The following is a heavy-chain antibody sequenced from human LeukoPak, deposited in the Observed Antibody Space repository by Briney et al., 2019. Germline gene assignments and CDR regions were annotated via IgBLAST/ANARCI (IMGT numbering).Heavy chain of an antibody. CDR1: GGTFGGYV. D-gene: IGHD5-18*01. CDR3: AKEGDTALVTGYFDL. Sequence: SVKVSCKASGGTFGGYVISWVRQAPGQGLEWMGGIIPIFGTAHYAQKFQGRLTITADESTSTVYMEMSSLRSEDTAMYYCAKEGDTALVTGYFDLWGRGTLVTVSA. CDR2: IIPIFGTA. J-gene: IGHJ2*01. V-gene: IGHV1-69*01.